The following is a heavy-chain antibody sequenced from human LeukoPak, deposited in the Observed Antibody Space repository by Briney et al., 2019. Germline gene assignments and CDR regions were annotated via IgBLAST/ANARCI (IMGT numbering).Heavy chain of an antibody. CDR2: INPNSGGT. CDR3: ARGAYSGSYF. V-gene: IGHV1-2*02. J-gene: IGHJ4*02. CDR1: GYTFTGYY. Sequence: GSVKVSCKASGYTFTGYYMHWVRQAPGQGLEWMGWINPNSGGTNYAQKFQGRVTMTRDTSISTAYMELSRLRSDDTAVYYRARGAYSGSYFWGQGTLVTVSS. D-gene: IGHD1-26*01.